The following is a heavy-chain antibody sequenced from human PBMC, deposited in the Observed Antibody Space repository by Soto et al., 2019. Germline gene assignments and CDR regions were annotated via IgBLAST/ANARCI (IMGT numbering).Heavy chain of an antibody. D-gene: IGHD5-12*01. CDR3: ARDGDGYDH. V-gene: IGHV4-61*03. Sequence: QVQLQESGPGLVKPSETLSLTCSVSGGSISSGSYYWTWIRQPPGKGLEWIGYIYSSGGTSYNPSRTRRVTISVATSTNHFSLNLSSVTAADTAVYYCARDGDGYDHWGQGTLVTVPS. CDR1: GGSISSGSYY. J-gene: IGHJ1*01. CDR2: IYSSGGT.